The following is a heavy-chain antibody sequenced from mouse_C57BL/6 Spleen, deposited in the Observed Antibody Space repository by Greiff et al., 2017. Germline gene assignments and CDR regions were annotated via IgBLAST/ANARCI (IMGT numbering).Heavy chain of an antibody. J-gene: IGHJ4*01. Sequence: QVQLQQPGAELVRPGSSVKLSCKASGYTFTSYWMHWVKQRPIQGLEWIGNIDPSDSETHYNQKFKDKATLTVDKSSSTAYLQLSSLTSEDSAVDYCARGGYGSGFGAMDYWGQETSVTVSS. D-gene: IGHD1-1*01. CDR1: GYTFTSYW. CDR3: ARGGYGSGFGAMDY. CDR2: IDPSDSET. V-gene: IGHV1-52*01.